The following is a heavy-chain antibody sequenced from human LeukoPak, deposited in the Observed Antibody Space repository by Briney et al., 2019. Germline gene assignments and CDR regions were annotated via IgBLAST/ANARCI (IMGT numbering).Heavy chain of an antibody. CDR1: GGSFSGYY. D-gene: IGHD2-15*01. CDR2: INHSGST. Sequence: SETLSLTCAVYGGSFSGYYWSWIRQPPGKGLEWIGEINHSGSTNYNPSLKSRVTISVDTSKNQFSLKLSSVTAADTAVCYCARPPRGYNYYMDVWGKGTTVTVSS. CDR3: ARPPRGYNYYMDV. V-gene: IGHV4-34*01. J-gene: IGHJ6*03.